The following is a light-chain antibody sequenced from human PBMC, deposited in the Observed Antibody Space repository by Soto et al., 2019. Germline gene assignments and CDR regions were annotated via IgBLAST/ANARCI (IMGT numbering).Light chain of an antibody. V-gene: IGKV3-15*01. CDR3: QQYNNWPRT. J-gene: IGKJ1*01. Sequence: EIVMTQSPATLSVSPGRRATLSCRASQSISDTLAWYQQKPGQAPRLLIYGASTRATGIPARFSGSGSGTEFTLTISSLQSEDFAVYYCQQYNNWPRTFGQGTKVDIK. CDR2: GAS. CDR1: QSISDT.